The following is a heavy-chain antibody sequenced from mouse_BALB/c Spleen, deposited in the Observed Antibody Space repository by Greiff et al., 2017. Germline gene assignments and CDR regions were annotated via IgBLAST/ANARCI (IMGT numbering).Heavy chain of an antibody. J-gene: IGHJ2*01. CDR1: GYSITSGYY. CDR2: ISYNGSN. CDR3: ARVGYGYDY. D-gene: IGHD1-2*01. Sequence: DVKLQESGPGLVKPSQSLSLTCSVTGYSITSGYYWNWIRQFPGNQLEWMGYISYNGSNNYNPSLKNRISITRDTSKNQFFLKLNSVTTEDTATYYCARVGYGYDYGGQGTTLTVSS. V-gene: IGHV3-6*02.